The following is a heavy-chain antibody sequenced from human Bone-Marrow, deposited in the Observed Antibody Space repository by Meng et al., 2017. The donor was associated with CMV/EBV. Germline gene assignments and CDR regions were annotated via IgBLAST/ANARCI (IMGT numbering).Heavy chain of an antibody. CDR2: IIPIFGTA. J-gene: IGHJ4*02. Sequence: QVKLGQCGAEVKKPGSPVKVSCKASGGTFSSYAISWVRQAPGQGLEWMGGIIPIFGTANYAQKFQGRVTITADESTSTAYMELSSLRSEDTAVYYCARGVLFGEAGTVLDYWGQGTLVTV. V-gene: IGHV1-69*12. CDR1: GGTFSSYA. D-gene: IGHD1-7*01. CDR3: ARGVLFGEAGTVLDY.